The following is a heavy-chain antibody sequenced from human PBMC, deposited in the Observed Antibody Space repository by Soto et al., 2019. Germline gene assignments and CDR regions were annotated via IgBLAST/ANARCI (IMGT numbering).Heavy chain of an antibody. V-gene: IGHV1-69*01. Sequence: QVQLVQSGAEVKRPGSSVKVSCKPSGGTFSSYVFSWVRQAPGQGLEWMGGIIPLFGTANYAQKFQGRVTSTADDPTSTAYMELTSLRSEDTAVYFCVLSSYCGGDCYSGGSYWGQGTLVTVSS. CDR2: IIPLFGTA. CDR1: GGTFSSYV. CDR3: VLSSYCGGDCYSGGSY. J-gene: IGHJ4*02. D-gene: IGHD2-21*02.